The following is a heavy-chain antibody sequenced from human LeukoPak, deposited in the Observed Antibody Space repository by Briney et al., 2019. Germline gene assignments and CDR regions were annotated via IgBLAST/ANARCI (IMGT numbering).Heavy chain of an antibody. V-gene: IGHV4-59*01. Sequence: SETLSLTCTVSGDSISGYYWSWLRQPPGRGLEWIAYFYYSGSTTYNPFLKGPVTISVDTSKNQFSLKLSSVTAADTAVYYCARGPNSGYGRFDYWGQGILVTVSS. CDR2: FYYSGST. J-gene: IGHJ4*02. D-gene: IGHD5-12*01. CDR1: GDSISGYY. CDR3: ARGPNSGYGRFDY.